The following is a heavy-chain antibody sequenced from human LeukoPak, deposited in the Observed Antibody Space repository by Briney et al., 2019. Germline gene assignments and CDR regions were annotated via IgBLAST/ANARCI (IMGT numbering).Heavy chain of an antibody. CDR3: ARGRDSGSYLQVENSQPFY. J-gene: IGHJ4*02. CDR2: MNPDSGNT. D-gene: IGHD3-10*01. V-gene: IGHV1-8*01. Sequence: GASVKVSCKASGYTFTSYDINWVRQATGQGLEWMGWMNPDSGNTGYGEKFQGRVTMTRNTSIDTAYMELSSLISEDTAVYYCARGRDSGSYLQVENSQPFYWGQGTLVTVSS. CDR1: GYTFTSYD.